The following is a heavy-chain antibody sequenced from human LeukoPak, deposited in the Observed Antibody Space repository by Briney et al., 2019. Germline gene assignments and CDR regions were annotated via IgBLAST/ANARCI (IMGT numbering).Heavy chain of an antibody. D-gene: IGHD2-2*01. CDR1: GFSFSNYA. CDR3: AKGPRRYCSSTSYLYFDY. V-gene: IGHV3-23*01. J-gene: IGHJ4*02. CDR2: IIASSGAT. Sequence: GGSLRLSCAASGFSFSNYAMSWVCQAPGKGLEWVSLIIASSGATSYADSVKGRFTISRDNSKNTLYMQMNSLRAEDTALYYCAKGPRRYCSSTSYLYFDYWGQGTLVTVSS.